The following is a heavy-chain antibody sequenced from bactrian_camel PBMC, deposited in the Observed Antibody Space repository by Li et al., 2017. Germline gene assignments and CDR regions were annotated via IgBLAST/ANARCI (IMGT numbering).Heavy chain of an antibody. V-gene: IGHV3S1*01. CDR1: GYTFTWYS. Sequence: VQLVESGGGSGRIGGSLRLSCAASGYTFTWYSMGWFRQAPGKEREAVAVVHNGDGETYYADSVKGRFTISRDNAKNTLYLQLDSLKTEDTATYHCAKGRPRLGLVAADLDTGQGTQVTVS. CDR2: VHNGDGET. D-gene: IGHD7*01. J-gene: IGHJ4*01.